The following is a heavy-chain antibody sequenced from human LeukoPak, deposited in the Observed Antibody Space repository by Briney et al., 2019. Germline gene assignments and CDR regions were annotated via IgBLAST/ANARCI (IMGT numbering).Heavy chain of an antibody. CDR2: INPSGGST. Sequence: ASVKVSCKASGYTFTSYYMHWVRQAPGQGLEWMGIINPSGGSTSYAPKFQGRVTMTRDTSTSTVYMELSSLRSEDTAVYYCARNSNSARIAVAGTNYAFDIWGQGTMVTVSS. CDR3: ARNSNSARIAVAGTNYAFDI. CDR1: GYTFTSYY. D-gene: IGHD6-19*01. V-gene: IGHV1-46*01. J-gene: IGHJ3*02.